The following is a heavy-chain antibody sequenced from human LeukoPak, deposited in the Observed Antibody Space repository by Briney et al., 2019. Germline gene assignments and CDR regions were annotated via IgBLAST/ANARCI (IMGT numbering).Heavy chain of an antibody. CDR1: GFTFSNAW. V-gene: IGHV3-15*07. CDR2: IKSKTDGGTT. J-gene: IGHJ6*02. CDR3: TRDSSGYYFHYYYGMDV. D-gene: IGHD3-22*01. Sequence: GGSLRLSCAASGFTFSNAWMNWVRQAPGKGLEWVGRIKSKTDGGTTDYAVPVKGRFTISRDDSKNTLYLQMNSLKTEDTVVYYCTRDSSGYYFHYYYGMDVWGQGTTITVSS.